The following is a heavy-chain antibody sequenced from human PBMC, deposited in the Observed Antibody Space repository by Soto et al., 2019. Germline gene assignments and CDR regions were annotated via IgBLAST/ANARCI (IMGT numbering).Heavy chain of an antibody. V-gene: IGHV1-69*04. Sequence: QVQLVQSGAEVKKPGSSVKVSCKASGDTFSNHTISWVRQAPGQGLEWMGRIIPMLGVANYAQTFQGRVTITSEKSTSTAYMALSSLRSADTAAYYCARVAEMGTVTKGYYYYRDVWGKGATVTVSS. J-gene: IGHJ6*03. CDR2: IIPMLGVA. D-gene: IGHD4-17*01. CDR3: ARVAEMGTVTKGYYYYRDV. CDR1: GDTFSNHT.